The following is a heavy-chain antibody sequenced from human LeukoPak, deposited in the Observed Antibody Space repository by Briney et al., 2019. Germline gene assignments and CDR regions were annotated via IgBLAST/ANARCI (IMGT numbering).Heavy chain of an antibody. D-gene: IGHD3-3*01. CDR3: ARDLSDFWSGLPMFDAFDI. Sequence: GGSLRLSCAASGFTFSSYWMHWVRQAPGKGLVWVSRINSDGSSTSYADSVKGRFTISRDNAKNSLYLQMNSLRAEDTAVYYCARDLSDFWSGLPMFDAFDIWGQGTMVTVSS. CDR2: INSDGSST. CDR1: GFTFSSYW. V-gene: IGHV3-74*01. J-gene: IGHJ3*02.